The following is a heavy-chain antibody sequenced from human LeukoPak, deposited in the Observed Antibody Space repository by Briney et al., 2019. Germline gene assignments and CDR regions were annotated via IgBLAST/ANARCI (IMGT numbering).Heavy chain of an antibody. V-gene: IGHV4-39*01. CDR1: GSSISSSTYY. D-gene: IGHD3-10*01. Sequence: SETLSLTCTVSGSSISSSTYYWGWIRQPPGKGLEWIGSIYYSGSTYYSPSLKSRVTISVDTSKNQFSLKLSSVTAADTAVYYCARLTMVRGFDPWGQGTLVTVSS. CDR3: ARLTMVRGFDP. J-gene: IGHJ5*02. CDR2: IYYSGST.